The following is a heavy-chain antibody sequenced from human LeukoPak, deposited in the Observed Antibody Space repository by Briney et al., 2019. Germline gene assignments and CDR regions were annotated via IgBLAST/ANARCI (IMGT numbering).Heavy chain of an antibody. CDR1: AGSISSNSYY. CDR3: ARQPESSDWLFIQLAFDI. J-gene: IGHJ3*02. CDR2: IYDSGYT. D-gene: IGHD3-9*01. Sequence: TSETLSLTCTVSAGSISSNSYYWSWIRQPPGKGLEWIGYIYDSGYTKYNPSLKSRVTISIDTSKNQFSLKLRSVTAADTAVYYCARQPESSDWLFIQLAFDIWGQGTMVTVSS. V-gene: IGHV4-61*05.